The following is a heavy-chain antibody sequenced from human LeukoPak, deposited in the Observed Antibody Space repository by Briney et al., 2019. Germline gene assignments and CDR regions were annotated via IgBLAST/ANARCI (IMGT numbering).Heavy chain of an antibody. CDR1: GFTFNSFA. V-gene: IGHV3-23*01. J-gene: IGHJ4*02. CDR2: ISGSGGST. CDR3: ANESPFLDY. Sequence: GGSLRLSCAASGFTFNSFAMSWVRQAPGKGLEWVSVISGSGGSTYYADSVKGRFTISRDNSKNTLYLQMNSLRAEDTAVYCCANESPFLDYWGQGTLVTVSS.